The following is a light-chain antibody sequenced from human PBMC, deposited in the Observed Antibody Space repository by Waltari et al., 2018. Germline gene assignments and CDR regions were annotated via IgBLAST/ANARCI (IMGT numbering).Light chain of an antibody. J-gene: IGLJ2*01. CDR3: HSRETFSTRL. V-gene: IGLV3-19*01. CDR1: SLRTYY. CDR2: GPG. Sequence: SSDLTQDPSVSVALVQTVRITCQGYSLRTYYASWYQQRPGQAPILVLYGPGNRPSGIPDRFAGSTSGNTASLTITGAQAEDEADYYCHSRETFSTRLFGGGTRLTV.